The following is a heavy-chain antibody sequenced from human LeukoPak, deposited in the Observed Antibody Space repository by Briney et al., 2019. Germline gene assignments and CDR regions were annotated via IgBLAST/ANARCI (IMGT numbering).Heavy chain of an antibody. Sequence: PGGSLRLSCAASGFNFSSYSLNWVRQAPGKGLEWVSYISSSSRRIYYADSVKGRFTISRDSAKNSLYLQMDSLRDEDTAMYYCARESPPHCSSTSCYPDHWGQGTLVTVAS. CDR2: ISSSSRRI. V-gene: IGHV3-48*02. CDR3: ARESPPHCSSTSCYPDH. D-gene: IGHD2-2*01. J-gene: IGHJ5*02. CDR1: GFNFSSYS.